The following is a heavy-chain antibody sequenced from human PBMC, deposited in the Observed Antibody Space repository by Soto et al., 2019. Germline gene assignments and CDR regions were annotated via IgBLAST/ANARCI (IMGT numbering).Heavy chain of an antibody. D-gene: IGHD2-2*01. V-gene: IGHV3-30*18. Sequence: PGGSLRLSCEASGFIFRNYGMHWVRQAPGKGLEWLAIISFDGRKQYFADSVEGRFTISRDNSKNTLYLQMNSLRTEDTAVYYCAKDTADCSTTSCNPGNNWFDPWGQGTLVTVSS. CDR1: GFIFRNYG. CDR2: ISFDGRKQ. CDR3: AKDTADCSTTSCNPGNNWFDP. J-gene: IGHJ5*02.